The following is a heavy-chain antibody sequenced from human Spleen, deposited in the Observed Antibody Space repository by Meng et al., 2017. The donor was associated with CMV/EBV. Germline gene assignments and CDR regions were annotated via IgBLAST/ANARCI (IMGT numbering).Heavy chain of an antibody. CDR3: AKAGIVGAARPDVFNY. J-gene: IGHJ4*02. CDR1: GFTFSGYA. V-gene: IGHV3-23*03. Sequence: GESLKISCAASGFTFSGYAMSWVRQAPGKGLEWVSLIYSGGTTTYYADSVKGRVTISRDNSKNTLYLQMNSLRAEDTGLYYCAKAGIVGAARPDVFNYWGQGTLVTVSS. D-gene: IGHD6-6*01. CDR2: IYSGGTTT.